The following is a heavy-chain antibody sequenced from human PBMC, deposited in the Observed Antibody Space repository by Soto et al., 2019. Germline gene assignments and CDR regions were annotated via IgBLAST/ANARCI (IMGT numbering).Heavy chain of an antibody. CDR3: ARHVYQLLLPRLNWFDP. CDR1: GGSISSSSYY. CDR2: IYYSGST. D-gene: IGHD2-2*01. J-gene: IGHJ5*02. V-gene: IGHV4-39*01. Sequence: PSETLSLTCTVSGGSISSSSYYWGWIRQPPGKGLEWIGSIYYSGSTYYNPSLKSRVTISVDTSKNKFSLRLSSVTAADTAVYYCARHVYQLLLPRLNWFDPWGQGTLVTVSS.